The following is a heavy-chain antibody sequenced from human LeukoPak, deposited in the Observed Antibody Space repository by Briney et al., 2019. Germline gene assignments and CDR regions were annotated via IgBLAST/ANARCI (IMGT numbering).Heavy chain of an antibody. Sequence: GGSLRLSCAASGFTVSSNYMSWVRQAPGKGLEWVSVIYSGGSTYYADSVKGRFTISRDNSKNTLYLQMSSLRAEDTAVYYCARDRSIAARPEYYYYGMDVWGQGTTVTVSS. J-gene: IGHJ6*02. CDR3: ARDRSIAARPEYYYYGMDV. D-gene: IGHD6-6*01. CDR1: GFTVSSNY. CDR2: IYSGGST. V-gene: IGHV3-53*01.